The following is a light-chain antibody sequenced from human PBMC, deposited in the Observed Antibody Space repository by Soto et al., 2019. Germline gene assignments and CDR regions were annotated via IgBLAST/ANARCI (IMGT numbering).Light chain of an antibody. V-gene: IGLV1-44*01. J-gene: IGLJ1*01. CDR2: STN. CDR3: AALDVSVNGHV. CDR1: SFSFVLGF. Sequence: CVLNQPHSATGTTGKRVTINCSGSSFSFVLGFVRWFQLLPGTAPILLLSSTNRRPSVVPERFSGSSSGTSASLAISVLHSADEADFYCAALDVSVNGHVFGAGTKVTVL.